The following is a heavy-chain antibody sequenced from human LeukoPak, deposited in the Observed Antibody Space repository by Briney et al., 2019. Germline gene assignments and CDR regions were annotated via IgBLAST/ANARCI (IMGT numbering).Heavy chain of an antibody. CDR3: ARIPSSGWYYFDY. Sequence: GGSLRLSCAASGFTFSSYEMNWVRQAPGKGLEWVSYTSSSGSTIYYADSVKGRFTISRDNAKNSLYLQMNSLRAEDTAIYCCARIPSSGWYYFDYWGQGTLVTVSS. CDR2: TSSSGSTI. D-gene: IGHD6-19*01. CDR1: GFTFSSYE. J-gene: IGHJ4*02. V-gene: IGHV3-48*03.